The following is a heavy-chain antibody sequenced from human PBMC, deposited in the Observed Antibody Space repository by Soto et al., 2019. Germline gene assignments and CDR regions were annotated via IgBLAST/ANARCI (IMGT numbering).Heavy chain of an antibody. J-gene: IGHJ4*02. D-gene: IGHD4-17*01. CDR2: IIPIFGTA. CDR1: GGTFSSYA. Sequence: ASVKVSCKASGGTFSSYAISWVRQAPGQGLEWMGGIIPIFGTANYAQKFQGRVTITADESTSTAYMELSSLRSEDTAVYYCARPSDYGDYGVLFDYWGQGTLVTVSS. V-gene: IGHV1-69*13. CDR3: ARPSDYGDYGVLFDY.